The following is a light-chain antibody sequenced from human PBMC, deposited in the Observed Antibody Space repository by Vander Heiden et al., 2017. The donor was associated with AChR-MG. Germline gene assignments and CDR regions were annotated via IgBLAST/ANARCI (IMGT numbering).Light chain of an antibody. CDR1: QNVDIY. Sequence: TLLTQSPATLSLSPGESATLSCRASQNVDIYLAWYQQKPGQAPRLLIYDASNRATGVPARFSGSGSGTDFTLSISSLEPEDFAVYYCQQRSNLHTFGQGTRLEIK. CDR2: DAS. V-gene: IGKV3D-11*02. J-gene: IGKJ5*01. CDR3: QQRSNLHT.